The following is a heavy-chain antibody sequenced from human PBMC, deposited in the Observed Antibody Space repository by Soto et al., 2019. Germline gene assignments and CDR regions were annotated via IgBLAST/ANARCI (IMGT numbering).Heavy chain of an antibody. V-gene: IGHV3-48*02. Sequence: GGSLRLSCAASGFTFSSYSMNWVRQAPGKGLEWVSYISSSSSTIYYADSVKGRFTISRDNAKNSLYLQMNSLRDEDTAVYYCARDYRSGSGWYSGIDYWGQGTLVTVSS. CDR1: GFTFSSYS. CDR2: ISSSSSTI. CDR3: ARDYRSGSGWYSGIDY. D-gene: IGHD6-19*01. J-gene: IGHJ4*02.